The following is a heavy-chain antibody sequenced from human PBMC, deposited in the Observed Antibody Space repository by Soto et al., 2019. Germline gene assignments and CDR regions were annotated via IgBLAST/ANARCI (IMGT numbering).Heavy chain of an antibody. V-gene: IGHV4-34*01. CDR3: ARGSDYTSCFDY. J-gene: IGHJ4*02. CDR1: GGSFSGYT. D-gene: IGHD3-16*01. CDR2: INHSGTT. Sequence: QVQLQQWGAGLLKPSEALSLTCAVYGGSFSGYTWICIRQPPGKGLEWIGEINHSGTTNHNPSLKSRVIISVDTSKKQFSLRPTSVTAADTAVYYCARGSDYTSCFDYWGQGTLVTVSS.